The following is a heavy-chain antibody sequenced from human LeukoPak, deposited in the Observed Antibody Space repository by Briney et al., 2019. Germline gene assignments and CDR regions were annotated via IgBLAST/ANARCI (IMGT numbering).Heavy chain of an antibody. CDR1: GFTFSSYA. J-gene: IGHJ6*03. V-gene: IGHV3-23*01. CDR3: AKDRSMVRGVSIRFRRSGTMDV. Sequence: GGSLRLSCAASGFTFSSYAMSWVRQAPGKGLEWVSAISGSPGSTYYADSVKGRFTISRDNSKNMLYLQMNSLRAEDTAVYYCAKDRSMVRGVSIRFRRSGTMDVWGKGTTVTISS. D-gene: IGHD3-10*01. CDR2: ISGSPGST.